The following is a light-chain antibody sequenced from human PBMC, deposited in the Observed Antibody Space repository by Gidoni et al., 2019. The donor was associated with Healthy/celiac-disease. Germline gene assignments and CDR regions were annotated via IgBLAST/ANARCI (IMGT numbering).Light chain of an antibody. CDR2: RAS. CDR3: QQYYSTPYT. Sequence: DILLTPSPPSPALSLGVRATIIFTSSQSVLYSSNNTNYLAWYQQKPGQHPKLLIYRASTRESGVPDRFSGSGSGTDVTLTISRREAEDVAVYYCQQYYSTPYTFGQGTKLEIK. V-gene: IGKV4-1*01. J-gene: IGKJ2*01. CDR1: QSVLYSSNNTNY.